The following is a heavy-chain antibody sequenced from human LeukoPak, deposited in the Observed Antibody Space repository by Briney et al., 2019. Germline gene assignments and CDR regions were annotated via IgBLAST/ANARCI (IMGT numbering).Heavy chain of an antibody. Sequence: ASVKVSCEASGYTFTGYYMHWVRQAPGQGLEWMGWINPNSGGTNYAQKFQGRVTMTRDTSISTAYMELSRLRSDDTAVYYCARGYCSSSCSFDPWGQGTLVTVSS. J-gene: IGHJ5*02. V-gene: IGHV1-2*02. CDR3: ARGYCSSSCSFDP. D-gene: IGHD2-2*01. CDR1: GYTFTGYY. CDR2: INPNSGGT.